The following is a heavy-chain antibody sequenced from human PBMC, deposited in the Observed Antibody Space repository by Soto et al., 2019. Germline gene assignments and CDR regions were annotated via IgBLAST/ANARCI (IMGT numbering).Heavy chain of an antibody. J-gene: IGHJ6*02. CDR1: GYTFTSYG. CDR3: ARDPVLRYFDWLPLCGMDV. Sequence: QVQLVQSGAEVKKPGASVKVSFKASGYTFTSYGISWVRQAPGQGLEWMGWISAYNGNTNYAQKLQGRVTMTTDTSTSTAYMELRSLRSDDTAVYYCARDPVLRYFDWLPLCGMDVWGQGTTVTVSS. V-gene: IGHV1-18*04. D-gene: IGHD3-9*01. CDR2: ISAYNGNT.